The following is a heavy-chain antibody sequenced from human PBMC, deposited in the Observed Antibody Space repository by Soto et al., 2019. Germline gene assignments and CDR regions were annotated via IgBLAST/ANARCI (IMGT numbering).Heavy chain of an antibody. V-gene: IGHV4-30-2*01. D-gene: IGHD4-17*01. CDR1: GGSISSGGYS. J-gene: IGHJ5*02. Sequence: QLQLQESGSGLVKPSQTLSLTCAVSGGSISSGGYSWSWIRQPPGTGLEWIGYIYHSGSTYYNPSLESRVTISVDRSKNQFSLKLSSVPAADTAVYYCARGFDYGCNPNWFGPWGQGTLVTVSS. CDR3: ARGFDYGCNPNWFGP. CDR2: IYHSGST.